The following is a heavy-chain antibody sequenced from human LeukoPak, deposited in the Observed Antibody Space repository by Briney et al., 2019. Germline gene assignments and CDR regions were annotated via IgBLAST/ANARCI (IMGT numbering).Heavy chain of an antibody. Sequence: QPGGSLRLSCAASGFTFSSYAMHWVRQAPGKGLEWVAVISYDGSNKYYADSVKGRFTISRDNSKNTLYLQMNSLRAEDTAVYYCARDIGSSGYYPHDYWGQGTLVTVSS. CDR1: GFTFSSYA. CDR2: ISYDGSNK. D-gene: IGHD3-22*01. CDR3: ARDIGSSGYYPHDY. V-gene: IGHV3-30-3*01. J-gene: IGHJ4*02.